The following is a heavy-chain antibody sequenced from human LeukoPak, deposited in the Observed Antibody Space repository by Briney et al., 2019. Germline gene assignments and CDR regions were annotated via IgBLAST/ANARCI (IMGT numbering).Heavy chain of an antibody. Sequence: SETLSLTCTVSGGSISSYYWSWIRQPPGKGLEWIGYIYYSGSTNYNPSLKSRVTISVDTSKNQFSLKLSSVTAADTAVYYCAGGRGDYDFDYWGQGTLVTVSS. CDR3: AGGRGDYDFDY. CDR1: GGSISSYY. D-gene: IGHD4-17*01. CDR2: IYYSGST. V-gene: IGHV4-59*01. J-gene: IGHJ4*02.